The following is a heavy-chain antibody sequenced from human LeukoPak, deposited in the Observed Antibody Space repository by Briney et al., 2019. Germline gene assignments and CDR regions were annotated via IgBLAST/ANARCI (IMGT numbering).Heavy chain of an antibody. CDR1: GFTFSSYS. V-gene: IGHV3-21*01. D-gene: IGHD3-22*01. J-gene: IGHJ4*02. CDR2: ISSSSSYI. Sequence: KPGGSLRLSCAASGFTFSSYSMKWVRQAPGKGLEWVSSISSSSSYIYYADSVKGRFTISRDNAKNSLYLQMNSLRAEDTAVYYCARDRVGDYYDSSGYPFGYWGQGTLVTVSS. CDR3: ARDRVGDYYDSSGYPFGY.